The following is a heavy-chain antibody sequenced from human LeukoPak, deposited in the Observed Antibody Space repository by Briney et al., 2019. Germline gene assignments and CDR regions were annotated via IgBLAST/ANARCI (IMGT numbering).Heavy chain of an antibody. V-gene: IGHV4-39*02. CDR3: VSGGVHYDEFDY. Sequence: SETLSLTCSVSGASISGITNYWGWIRQPPGKGLEWIGSVDYTGTTFYNPSLKSRVTVSVDTSKNHFSLRLTSVTAADTAVYYCVSGGVHYDEFDYWGQGTLVTVSS. D-gene: IGHD3-16*01. CDR1: GASISGITNY. J-gene: IGHJ4*02. CDR2: VDYTGTT.